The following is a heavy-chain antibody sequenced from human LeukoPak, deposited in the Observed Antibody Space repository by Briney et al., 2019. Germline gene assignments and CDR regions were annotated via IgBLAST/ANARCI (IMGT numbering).Heavy chain of an antibody. CDR3: AGRGVVVVAAITTFDY. CDR1: GGSISSSSYY. CDR2: IYYSGST. V-gene: IGHV4-39*07. J-gene: IGHJ4*02. D-gene: IGHD2-15*01. Sequence: PSETLSLTCTVSGGSISSSSYYWGWIRQPPGKGLEWIGSIYYSGSTNYNPSLKSRVTISVDTSKNQFSLKLSSVTAADTAVYYCAGRGVVVVAAITTFDYWGQGTLVTVSS.